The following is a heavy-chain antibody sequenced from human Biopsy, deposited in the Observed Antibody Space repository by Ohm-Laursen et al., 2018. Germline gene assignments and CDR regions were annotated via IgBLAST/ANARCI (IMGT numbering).Heavy chain of an antibody. J-gene: IGHJ4*02. Sequence: GSSVKVSCKAPADSFGGYDIHWVRQAPEQGLEWMGSIYPNNGATKNAQKFQGRVTMTRDTSINTAFMELKSLRSDDTAVYYGARDLVDWTVPSWGQGTLVIVSS. D-gene: IGHD3/OR15-3a*01. CDR1: ADSFGGYD. V-gene: IGHV1-2*02. CDR3: ARDLVDWTVPS. CDR2: IYPNNGAT.